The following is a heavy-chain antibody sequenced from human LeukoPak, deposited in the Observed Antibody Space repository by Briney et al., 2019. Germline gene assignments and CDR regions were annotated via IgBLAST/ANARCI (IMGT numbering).Heavy chain of an antibody. CDR3: ARDPAPQGWFDS. CDR2: ISSSSSYI. V-gene: IGHV3-21*01. Sequence: GGSLRLSCAASEFTFSNYNMNWVRQAPGKGLEWVSSISSSSSYIYYADSVKGRFTISRDNAKNSLYLQMNSLRAEDTAVYHCARDPAPQGWFDSWGQGTLVTVSS. J-gene: IGHJ5*01. CDR1: EFTFSNYN.